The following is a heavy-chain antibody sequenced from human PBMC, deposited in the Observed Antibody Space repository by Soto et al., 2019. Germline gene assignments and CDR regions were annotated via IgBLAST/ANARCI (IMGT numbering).Heavy chain of an antibody. CDR1: GGSVSSDTYF. CDR3: AGPLPHLMVRGGYGMDV. J-gene: IGHJ6*02. V-gene: IGHV4-61*01. D-gene: IGHD3-10*01. CDR2: ISYGGST. Sequence: SETLSLTCTVSGGSVSSDTYFWSWIRQPPGKGLEWIGYISYGGSTNYNSSLKSRVAISEDPSKNQFSLKLSSVTAADTAIYYCAGPLPHLMVRGGYGMDVWGQGTTVTVSS.